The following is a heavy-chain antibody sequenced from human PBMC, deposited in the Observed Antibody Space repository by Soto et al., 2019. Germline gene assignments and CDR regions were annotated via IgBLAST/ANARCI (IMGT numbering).Heavy chain of an antibody. CDR2: INPNSGDT. CDR3: ARESGGATATLDYYYFYMDV. J-gene: IGHJ6*03. Sequence: QVPLVQSGAEVKKPGASVTVSCKASGYTFSDYYLHWVRQAPGQGPEWMGRINPNSGDTKFAQKFQGRVTMTRDTSVRTAFMELNWLKSGDTAVYYCARESGGATATLDYYYFYMDVWGKGTTVTVSS. CDR1: GYTFSDYY. D-gene: IGHD5-12*01. V-gene: IGHV1-2*06.